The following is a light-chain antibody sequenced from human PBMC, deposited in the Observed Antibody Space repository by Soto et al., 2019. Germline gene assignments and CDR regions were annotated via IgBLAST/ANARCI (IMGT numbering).Light chain of an antibody. V-gene: IGKV3-20*01. CDR2: GAS. CDR3: QQYGSSGT. J-gene: IGKJ1*01. CDR1: QSVSNNY. Sequence: IVLTPSPCTLSLSPGERATLSCRASQSVSNNYLAWYQQKPGQAPRLLIYGASNRATGIPGRFSGSGSGTDFTLTISRLEPEDFAVYYCQQYGSSGTFGQGTKVDIK.